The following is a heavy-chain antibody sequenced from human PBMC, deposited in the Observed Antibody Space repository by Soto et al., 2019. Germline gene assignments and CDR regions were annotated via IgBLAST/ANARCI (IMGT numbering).Heavy chain of an antibody. J-gene: IGHJ4*02. CDR3: ANRNYYDSRGYTYPYFDF. Sequence: HPGGSLRLSCAASGFTFSSYAMSWVRQAPGKGLEWVSAISGSGGSTYYADSVKGRFTISRDNSKNTVYLQMNSLRVDDTAVYYCANRNYYDSRGYTYPYFDFWGQGSLVTVSS. V-gene: IGHV3-23*01. CDR2: ISGSGGST. D-gene: IGHD3-22*01. CDR1: GFTFSSYA.